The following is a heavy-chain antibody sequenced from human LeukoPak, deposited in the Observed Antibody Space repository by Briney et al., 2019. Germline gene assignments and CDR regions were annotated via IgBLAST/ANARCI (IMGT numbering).Heavy chain of an antibody. Sequence: PSETLSLTCTVSGDSISSSSYYWGWIRQPPGKGLEWIGTIYYSGSTNYNPSLKSRVTISVDTSKNQFSLKLSSVTAADTAVYYCARHTGVRTGLVPAANGRFDPWGQGTLVTVSS. CDR1: GDSISSSSYY. J-gene: IGHJ5*02. CDR3: ARHTGVRTGLVPAANGRFDP. CDR2: IYYSGST. V-gene: IGHV4-39*01. D-gene: IGHD2-2*01.